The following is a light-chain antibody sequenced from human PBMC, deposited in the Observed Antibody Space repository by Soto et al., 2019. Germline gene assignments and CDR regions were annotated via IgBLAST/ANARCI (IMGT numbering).Light chain of an antibody. CDR2: LENSGTY. CDR1: RGHSSNT. CDR3: ETWDSNSRV. J-gene: IGLJ3*02. V-gene: IGLV4-60*02. Sequence: QAVVTQSSSASASLGSSVRLTCTLSRGHSSNTIAWHQQQPGKAPRYLMNLENSGTYNKGNGLPDRFSGSSSGPDRYLTISNLQFEDEADYYCETWDSNSRVFGGGTKLTVL.